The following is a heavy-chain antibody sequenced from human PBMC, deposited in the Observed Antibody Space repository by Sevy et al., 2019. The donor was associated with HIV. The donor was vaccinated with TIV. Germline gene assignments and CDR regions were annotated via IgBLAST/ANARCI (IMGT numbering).Heavy chain of an antibody. CDR3: VRGPNGSYLLYYFDN. CDR2: IIPMFGTA. V-gene: IGHV1-69*13. CDR1: GGTFSSYA. J-gene: IGHJ4*02. D-gene: IGHD3-10*01. Sequence: ASVKVSCKASGGTFSSYAISCVRQAPGQGLEWLGGIIPMFGTANYAQKFQGRVIITADESTSTVYMELSSLKSGDTAGYYCVRGPNGSYLLYYFDNWGQGTLVTVSS.